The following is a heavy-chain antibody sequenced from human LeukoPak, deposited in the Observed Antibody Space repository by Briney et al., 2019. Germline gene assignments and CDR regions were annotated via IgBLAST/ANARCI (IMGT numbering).Heavy chain of an antibody. V-gene: IGHV1-18*01. J-gene: IGHJ6*03. CDR3: ARRPIGYYYYYMDV. D-gene: IGHD3-16*02. CDR2: ISAYNGDT. CDR1: GYTFTSYG. Sequence: ASVKVSCKTSGYTFTSYGISWMRQAPGQGLEWMGWISAYNGDTNFARKLQGRVTMTTDRSTSTAYMELSSLRSDDTAVYYCARRPIGYYYYYMDVWGKGTTVTVSS.